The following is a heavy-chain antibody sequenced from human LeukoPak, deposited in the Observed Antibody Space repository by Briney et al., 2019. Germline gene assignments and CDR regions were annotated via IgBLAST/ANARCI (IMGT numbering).Heavy chain of an antibody. CDR1: GFTSSDYY. V-gene: IGHV3-11*01. CDR2: ISSSGGTT. CDR3: ARSNYYTVDV. J-gene: IGHJ6*02. Sequence: PGGSLRLSCAASGFTSSDYYMTWIRQPPGKGPEWISYISSSGGTTTYVDSVKGRFTISRDNATTSLYLQMNSLRADDTAVYYCARSNYYTVDVWGQGTAVPVSS.